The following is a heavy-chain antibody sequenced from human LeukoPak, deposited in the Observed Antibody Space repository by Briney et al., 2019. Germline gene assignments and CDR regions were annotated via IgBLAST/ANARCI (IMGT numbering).Heavy chain of an antibody. D-gene: IGHD3-3*01. Sequence: PGGSLRLSCAASGFTFDDYAMHWVPQAPGKGLEWVSLISGDGGSTYYADSVKGRFTISRDNSKNSLYLQMNSLRTEDTALYYCAKGGHDFWSGYFFDYWGQGTLVTVSS. CDR3: AKGGHDFWSGYFFDY. CDR2: ISGDGGST. CDR1: GFTFDDYA. J-gene: IGHJ4*02. V-gene: IGHV3-43*02.